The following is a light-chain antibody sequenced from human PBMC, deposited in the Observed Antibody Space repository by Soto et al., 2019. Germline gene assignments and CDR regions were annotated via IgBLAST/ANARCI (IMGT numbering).Light chain of an antibody. CDR3: QHYNGFSWT. Sequence: DIQMTQSPSTLSGSVGDRVTITCRASQTISSWLAWYQQKPGKAPKLLIYKASTLKSGVPSRFSGSGSGTEFTLTISSLQPDDFATYYCQHYNGFSWTFGQGTKVDNK. J-gene: IGKJ1*01. CDR1: QTISSW. V-gene: IGKV1-5*03. CDR2: KAS.